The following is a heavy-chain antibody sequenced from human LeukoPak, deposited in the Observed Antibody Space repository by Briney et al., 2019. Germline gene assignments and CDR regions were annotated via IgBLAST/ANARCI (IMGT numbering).Heavy chain of an antibody. D-gene: IGHD6-13*01. CDR2: IYTSGSN. V-gene: IGHV4-4*07. Sequence: PSETPSLTSSVSGGSICSYYWSWIRHPARERLEWMGRIYTSGSNNWNPSLKSPITMSVGTSKNQFSLTLSSVAAADTAVYFCADQLGSWYEGFDYWGQGALVTISS. CDR3: ADQLGSWYEGFDY. J-gene: IGHJ4*02. CDR1: GGSICSYY.